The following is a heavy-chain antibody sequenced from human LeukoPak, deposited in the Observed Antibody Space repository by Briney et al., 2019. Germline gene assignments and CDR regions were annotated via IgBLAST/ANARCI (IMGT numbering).Heavy chain of an antibody. CDR1: GYTFTSYD. V-gene: IGHV1-8*01. CDR2: MNPNSGNT. CDR3: ARVPIIRYCSGGSCYSRYGMDV. Sequence: ASVKVSCKASGYTFTSYDINWVRQATGQGLEWMGWMNPNSGNTGYAQKFRGRVTMTRNTSISTAYMELSSLRSEDTAVYYCARVPIIRYCSGGSCYSRYGMDVWGQGTTVTVSS. J-gene: IGHJ6*02. D-gene: IGHD2-15*01.